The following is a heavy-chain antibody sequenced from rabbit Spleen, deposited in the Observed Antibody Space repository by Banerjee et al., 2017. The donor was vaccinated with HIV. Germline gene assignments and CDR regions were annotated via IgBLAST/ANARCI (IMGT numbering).Heavy chain of an antibody. CDR3: VRGASSSGYYSL. CDR2: IDAVFGTT. J-gene: IGHJ6*01. D-gene: IGHD1-1*01. CDR1: GFDFSNYG. V-gene: IGHV1S7*01. Sequence: QLVESGGGLVQPGESLKLSCKASGFDFSNYGVSWVRQAPGKGLEWIGYIDAVFGTTYYATWVNGRFTISSHNAQNTLFLQLNSLTAADTATYFCVRGASSSGYYSLWGQGTLVTVS.